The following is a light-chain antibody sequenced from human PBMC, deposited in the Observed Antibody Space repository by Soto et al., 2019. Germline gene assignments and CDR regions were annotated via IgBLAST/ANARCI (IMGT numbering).Light chain of an antibody. J-gene: IGKJ1*01. V-gene: IGKV3-20*01. CDR3: QQYGSSRRT. CDR1: LSISNY. CDR2: DAS. Sequence: EVVLTQSPGTLSLSPGERATLSCRASLSISNYLAWYQQKPGQAPRLLIYDASSRATGIPDRFSGSASGTEFTLTISRLEPEDFAVYYCQQYGSSRRTFGQGTIVEIK.